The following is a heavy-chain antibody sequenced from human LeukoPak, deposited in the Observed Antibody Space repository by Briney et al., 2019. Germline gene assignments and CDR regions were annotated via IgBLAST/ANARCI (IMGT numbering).Heavy chain of an antibody. J-gene: IGHJ5*02. D-gene: IGHD6-6*01. CDR1: GFTFSSYW. CDR2: IKQDGSEK. V-gene: IGHV3-7*01. Sequence: GGSLRLSCAASGFTFSSYWMSWVRQAPGKGLEWVANIKQDGSEKYYVDSVKGRFTISRDNAKNSLYLQMNSLGAEDTAVYYCARDLAARPHWFDPWGQGTLVTVSS. CDR3: ARDLAARPHWFDP.